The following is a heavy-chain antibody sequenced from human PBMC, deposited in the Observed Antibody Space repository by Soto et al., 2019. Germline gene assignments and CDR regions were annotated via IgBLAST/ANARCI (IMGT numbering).Heavy chain of an antibody. CDR1: GYTFTSYG. CDR3: ARDSDPMDV. CDR2: ISAYSGNT. J-gene: IGHJ6*04. Sequence: GASVKVSCKASGYTFTSYGISWVRQAPGQGLEWMGLISAYSGNTSYAQKFQGRVTMTRDTSTSTVYMELSSLRSEDTAVYYCARDSDPMDVWGKGTTVTVSS. V-gene: IGHV1-18*01.